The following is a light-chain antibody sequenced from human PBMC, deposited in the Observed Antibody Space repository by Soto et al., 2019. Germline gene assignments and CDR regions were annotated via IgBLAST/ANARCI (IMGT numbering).Light chain of an antibody. CDR2: SAS. J-gene: IGKJ3*01. CDR3: QQTYSTPFT. V-gene: IGKV1-39*01. CDR1: QSLSTY. Sequence: DIHMTQSPSSLSASLGDRVSITCRASQSLSTYLNWYQQKPGKAPNLLIYSASSVQSGVPSRFSGSASGTDFTLTVTSLQPEDFATYYCQQTYSTPFTFGPGTKVHI.